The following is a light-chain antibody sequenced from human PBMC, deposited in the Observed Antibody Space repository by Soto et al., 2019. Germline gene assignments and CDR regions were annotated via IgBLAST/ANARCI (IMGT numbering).Light chain of an antibody. J-gene: IGKJ1*01. CDR3: QQYFNWPLTWT. CDR1: QSIRTN. Sequence: EIELTQSPATLSVSAGGTVTLSCRASQSIRTNVAWYQQIPGQAPRLLVYGASTRATGVPARFSGSGSGIEFTLTISSLQSEDSAFYYCQQYFNWPLTWTFGPGTQVQIK. CDR2: GAS. V-gene: IGKV3-15*01.